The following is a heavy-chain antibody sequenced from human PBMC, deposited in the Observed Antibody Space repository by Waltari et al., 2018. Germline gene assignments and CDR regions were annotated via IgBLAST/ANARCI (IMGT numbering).Heavy chain of an antibody. CDR1: GGSISSGSYY. J-gene: IGHJ5*02. CDR3: ARASSKYYDWFDP. Sequence: QVQLQESGPGLVKPSQTLSLTGTVPGGSISSGSYYWRWTRQPAGKGLEWIGRIYTSGRTNYNPSLKSRVTISVDTSKNQFSLKLSSVTAADTAVYYCARASSKYYDWFDPWGQGTLVTVSS. V-gene: IGHV4-61*02. D-gene: IGHD3-16*01. CDR2: IYTSGRT.